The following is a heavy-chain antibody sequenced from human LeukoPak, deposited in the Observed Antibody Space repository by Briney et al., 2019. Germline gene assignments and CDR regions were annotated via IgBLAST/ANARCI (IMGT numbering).Heavy chain of an antibody. V-gene: IGHV3-23*01. CDR2: ISGSGGVT. CDR1: GFTFSDYA. Sequence: GGSLRLSCVASGFTFSDYAMSWVRQAPGKGLEWVAIISGSGGVTYYADSVKGRFTVSRDTSKSTLHLQMESLRVEDTAVYYCATAYSYDNSVAYYFPYWGQGTLVTVSS. J-gene: IGHJ4*02. D-gene: IGHD5/OR15-5a*01. CDR3: ATAYSYDNSVAYYFPY.